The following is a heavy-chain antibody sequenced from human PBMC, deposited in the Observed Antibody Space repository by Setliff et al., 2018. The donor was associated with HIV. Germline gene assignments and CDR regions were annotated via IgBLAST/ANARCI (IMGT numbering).Heavy chain of an antibody. Sequence: GGSLRLSCAASGFKFDDYGMSWVRXGPXXGLEWVAGXXXXXSGIGYGDSVKGRFTISRDDDRNXLFLQMNSLRAEDTAIYFCARSFPYYYESGGLYAMDVXGLGTTVTVSS. V-gene: IGHV3-20*04. CDR3: ARSFPYYYESGGLYAMDV. CDR1: GFKFDDYG. D-gene: IGHD3-22*01. J-gene: IGHJ6*02. CDR2: XXXXXSGI.